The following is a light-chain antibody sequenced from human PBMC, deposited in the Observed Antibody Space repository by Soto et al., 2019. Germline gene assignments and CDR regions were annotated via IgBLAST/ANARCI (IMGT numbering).Light chain of an antibody. V-gene: IGKV3-11*01. CDR2: DVS. CDR3: QQATNWPPRTPPRT. Sequence: EVVLTQSPATLSLSPGESATLSCRASESISRYIAWYQQSPGQAPRLLIYDVSKRATGIPPRFSGSGSGTDFTLTISGLEPEDFAIYYCQQATNWPPRTPPRTFGQVTKVEIK. CDR1: ESISRY. J-gene: IGKJ1*01.